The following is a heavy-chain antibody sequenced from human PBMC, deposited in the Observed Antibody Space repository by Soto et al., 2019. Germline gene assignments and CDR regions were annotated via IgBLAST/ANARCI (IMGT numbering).Heavy chain of an antibody. CDR3: ARNGTNVLLWFGAPVGMDV. V-gene: IGHV3-21*01. D-gene: IGHD3-10*01. J-gene: IGHJ6*02. CDR1: GFTFSSYS. Sequence: PGGSLRLSCAASGFTFSSYSMNWFRQAPGKGLEWVSSISSSSSYIYYADSVKGRFTISRDNAKNSLYLQMNSLRAEDTAVYYCARNGTNVLLWFGAPVGMDVWGQGTTVTVSS. CDR2: ISSSSSYI.